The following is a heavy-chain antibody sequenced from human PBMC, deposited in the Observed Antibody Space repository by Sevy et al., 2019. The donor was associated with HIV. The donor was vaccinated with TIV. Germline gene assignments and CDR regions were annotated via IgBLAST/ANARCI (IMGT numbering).Heavy chain of an antibody. Sequence: ASVKVSCKASGYSFIDFGITWVRQAPGQGLEWMGWIGANNDNANFAQKFQGRVTMTTDTSTSTAYMELRRLKSDDTAVYYCARDLLAIAGYSSTWSGAYWGQGTLVTVSS. CDR1: GYSFIDFG. J-gene: IGHJ4*02. CDR3: ARDLLAIAGYSSTWSGAY. CDR2: IGANNDNA. D-gene: IGHD6-13*01. V-gene: IGHV1-18*01.